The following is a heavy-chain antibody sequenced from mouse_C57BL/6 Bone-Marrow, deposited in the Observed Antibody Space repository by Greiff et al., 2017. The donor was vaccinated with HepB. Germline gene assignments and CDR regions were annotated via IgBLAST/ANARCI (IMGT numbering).Heavy chain of an antibody. D-gene: IGHD2-10*01. CDR2: IRYSGST. CDR3: ARTYHGNFHWYFDV. V-gene: IGHV3-8*01. Sequence: EVKLMESGPGLAKPSQTLSLTCSVTGYSITSDYWNWIRKFPGNKLEYMGYIRYSGSTYYNPSLKSGISITRDTSKNQYYLQLNAVTTEDTATYYCARTYHGNFHWYFDVWGTGTTLTVSS. J-gene: IGHJ1*03. CDR1: GYSITSDY.